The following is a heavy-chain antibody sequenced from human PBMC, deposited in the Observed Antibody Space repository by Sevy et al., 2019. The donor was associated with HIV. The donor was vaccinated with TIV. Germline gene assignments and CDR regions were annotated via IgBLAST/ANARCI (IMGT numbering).Heavy chain of an antibody. Sequence: SETLSLTCTVSGGSISSYYWSWIRQPPGKGLEWIGYIYYSGSTNYNPSLKSRVTISVDTSKNQFSLKLSSVTAADTAVYYCARGWSRYSSSFYDYWGQGTLVTVSS. J-gene: IGHJ4*02. CDR2: IYYSGST. CDR3: ARGWSRYSSSFYDY. CDR1: GGSISSYY. D-gene: IGHD6-6*01. V-gene: IGHV4-59*01.